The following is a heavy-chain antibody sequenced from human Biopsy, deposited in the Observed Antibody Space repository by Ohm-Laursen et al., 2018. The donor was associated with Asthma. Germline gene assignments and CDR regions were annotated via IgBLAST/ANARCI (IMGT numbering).Heavy chain of an antibody. D-gene: IGHD6-19*01. Sequence: ASVKVSCKVSGYTFINYAMHWVRQAPGQRLEWMGWINAGNGNTKYSQKFQGRVTITRDTSASTAYMELSSLRSEDTAVYYCASSIAVADSDAFDIWGQGTMVTVSS. CDR1: GYTFINYA. V-gene: IGHV1-3*01. CDR2: INAGNGNT. J-gene: IGHJ3*02. CDR3: ASSIAVADSDAFDI.